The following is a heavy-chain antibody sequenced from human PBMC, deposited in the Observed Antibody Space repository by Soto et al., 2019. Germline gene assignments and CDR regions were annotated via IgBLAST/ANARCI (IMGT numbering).Heavy chain of an antibody. Sequence: ASVKVSCKVSGYTLTELSMHWVRQAPGKGLEWMGGFDPEDGETIYAQKFQGRVTMTEDTSTDTAYMELSSLRSEDTAVYYCATGFLEWSSFDYWGQGTLVTVSS. V-gene: IGHV1-24*01. CDR3: ATGFLEWSSFDY. J-gene: IGHJ4*02. CDR1: GYTLTELS. D-gene: IGHD3-3*01. CDR2: FDPEDGET.